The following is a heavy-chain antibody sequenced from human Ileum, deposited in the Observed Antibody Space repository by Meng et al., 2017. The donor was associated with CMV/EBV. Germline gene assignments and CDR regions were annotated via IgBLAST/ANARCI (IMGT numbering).Heavy chain of an antibody. CDR1: VFSFRCYA. Sequence: ASVFSFRCYAMSWVRQAPGKGLEWVAIISYYESIKYYADSVKGRFTISRDNSENTLYLQMNNLKPEDTAVYYCARGDSSETPNWFDPWGQGTLVTVSS. J-gene: IGHJ5*02. D-gene: IGHD6-6*01. CDR2: ISYYESIK. V-gene: IGHV3-30-3*01. CDR3: ARGDSSETPNWFDP.